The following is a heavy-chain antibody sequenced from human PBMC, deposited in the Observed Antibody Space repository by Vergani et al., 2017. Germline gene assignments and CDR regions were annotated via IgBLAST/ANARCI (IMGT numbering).Heavy chain of an antibody. V-gene: IGHV4-61*02. CDR2: IYTSGST. Sequence: QVQLQESGPGLVKPSQTLSLTCTVSGGSISSGSYYWSWIRQPAGKGLEWIGRIYTSGSTNYNPSLKSRVTMSVDTSKNQFSLKLSSVTAADTAVYYCARESIGRYYYYYYMDVWGKGTTVTVSS. J-gene: IGHJ6*03. CDR1: GGSISSGSYY. CDR3: ARESIGRYYYYYYMDV. D-gene: IGHD6-6*01.